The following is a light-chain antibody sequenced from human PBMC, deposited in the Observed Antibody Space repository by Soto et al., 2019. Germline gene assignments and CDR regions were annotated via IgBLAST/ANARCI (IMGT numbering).Light chain of an antibody. CDR1: QSISSW. J-gene: IGKJ2*01. CDR2: KAS. Sequence: DIQMTQSPSTLSASVGDRVTITYRASQSISSWLAWYQQKPGKAPKLLIYKASSLESGVPSRFSGSGSGTEFTLTISSLQPDDFATYYCQQYNSYSYTFGQGTK. V-gene: IGKV1-5*03. CDR3: QQYNSYSYT.